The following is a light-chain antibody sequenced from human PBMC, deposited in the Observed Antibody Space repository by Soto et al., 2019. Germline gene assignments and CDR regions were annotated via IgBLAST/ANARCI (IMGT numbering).Light chain of an antibody. CDR2: GAS. J-gene: IGKJ4*01. CDR1: QSVRSSY. CDR3: QQYGSSPLT. V-gene: IGKV3-20*01. Sequence: EIVLTQSPGTLSLSPGERATLSCRASQSVRSSYLAWYQQKPGQAPRLLIYGASRRATGIPDRLSGSGSGTDFTLTISRLEPEDFAVYFCQQYGSSPLTFGGGTKVEIK.